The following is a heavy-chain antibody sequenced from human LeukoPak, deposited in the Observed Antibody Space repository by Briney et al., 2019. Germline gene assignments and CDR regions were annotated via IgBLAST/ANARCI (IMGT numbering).Heavy chain of an antibody. J-gene: IGHJ4*02. V-gene: IGHV4-59*12. CDR1: GGSISSYY. CDR2: IYYSGST. CDR3: ARDRELWYDY. Sequence: PSETLSLTCTVSGGSISSYYWSWIRQPPGKGLEWIGYIYYSGSTNYNPSLKSRVTMSVGTSKNQFSLKLSSVTAADTAVYYCARDRELWYDYWGQGTLVTVSS. D-gene: IGHD5-18*01.